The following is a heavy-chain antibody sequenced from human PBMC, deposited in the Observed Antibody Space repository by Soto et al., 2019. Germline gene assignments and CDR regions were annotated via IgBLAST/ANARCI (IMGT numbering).Heavy chain of an antibody. CDR2: IYYSGTT. J-gene: IGHJ4*02. CDR1: RYSTRMSNW. CDR3: ARREIQGPIDY. Sequence: SYTPSLSCAVSRYSTRMSNWWGWIRQPPGKGLEWIGYIYYSGTTYYNPSLKSRVTMSVDTSKNQFSLKLTSVTAVDTAVYYCARREIQGPIDYWGQGTLVTVSS. D-gene: IGHD1-26*01. V-gene: IGHV4-28*01.